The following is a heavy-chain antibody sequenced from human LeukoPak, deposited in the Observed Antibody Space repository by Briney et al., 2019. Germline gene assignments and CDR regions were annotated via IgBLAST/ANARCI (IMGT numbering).Heavy chain of an antibody. J-gene: IGHJ3*02. D-gene: IGHD2-21*02. CDR2: ISYDGSNK. V-gene: IGHV3-30*03. CDR1: GFTFSSSW. Sequence: PGGSLRLSCAASGFTFSSSWMSWVRQAPGKGLEWVAVISYDGSNKYYADSVKGRFTISRDNSKNTLYLQMNSLRAEDTAVYYCARVQSAYCGGDCYSGSTKAFDIWGQGTMVTVSS. CDR3: ARVQSAYCGGDCYSGSTKAFDI.